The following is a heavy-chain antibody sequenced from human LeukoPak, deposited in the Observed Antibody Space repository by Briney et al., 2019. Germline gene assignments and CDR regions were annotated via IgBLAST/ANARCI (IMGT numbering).Heavy chain of an antibody. CDR2: IQNSGTT. Sequence: SETLSLTCAVSDYSIRSGYYWGWIRQPPGKGLEWIASIQNSGTTCFNPSLKSRVTISVDMSTNQFSLKLTSVTAADTAVYYCARWAVTGITYWGQGALVTVSS. J-gene: IGHJ4*02. CDR3: ARWAVTGITY. CDR1: DYSIRSGYY. V-gene: IGHV4-38-2*01. D-gene: IGHD6-19*01.